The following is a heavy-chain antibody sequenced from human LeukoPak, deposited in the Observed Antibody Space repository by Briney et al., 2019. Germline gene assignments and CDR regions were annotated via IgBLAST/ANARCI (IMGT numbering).Heavy chain of an antibody. Sequence: SVKVSCKASGYTFTSYYMHWVRQAPGQGLEWMGGIIPMFGTAKYAQKFQGRGTITADKSTSTAYMELSSLRSEDTAVYYCASGTTDIVVVPATLRNYYFDYWGQGTLVTVSS. V-gene: IGHV1-69*06. D-gene: IGHD2-2*01. J-gene: IGHJ4*02. CDR1: GYTFTSYY. CDR3: ASGTTDIVVVPATLRNYYFDY. CDR2: IIPMFGTA.